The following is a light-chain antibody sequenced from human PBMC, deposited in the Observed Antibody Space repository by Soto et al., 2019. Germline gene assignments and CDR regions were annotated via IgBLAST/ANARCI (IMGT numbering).Light chain of an antibody. Sequence: EIVMTQSPATLSVSPGERATLSCRASQSVSSNLAWYQQKPGQAPRLLIFGASYRATGIPARFSGSGSGTEFTLTISSLEPEDFAVYYCQQRSNWPSITFGQGTRLEIK. CDR2: GAS. J-gene: IGKJ5*01. CDR1: QSVSSN. V-gene: IGKV3-11*01. CDR3: QQRSNWPSIT.